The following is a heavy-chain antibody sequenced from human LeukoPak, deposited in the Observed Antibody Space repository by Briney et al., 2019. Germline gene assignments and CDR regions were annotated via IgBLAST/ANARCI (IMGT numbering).Heavy chain of an antibody. V-gene: IGHV3-74*01. J-gene: IGHJ3*02. D-gene: IGHD1-26*01. CDR3: ARGTGVGSYLAAFDI. CDR2: INSDGSST. CDR1: GFTFNSYW. Sequence: GGSLRLSCSASGFTFNSYWIHWVRQAPGKGLVWVSHINSDGSSTSYADSVKGRFTISRDNAKNTLYLQMNTLRAEDTAVYYCARGTGVGSYLAAFDIWGQGTTVTVSS.